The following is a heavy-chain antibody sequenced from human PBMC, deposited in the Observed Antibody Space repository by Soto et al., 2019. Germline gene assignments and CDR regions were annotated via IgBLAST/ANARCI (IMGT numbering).Heavy chain of an antibody. CDR3: ARDCDNWNAWGGAFDI. V-gene: IGHV3-33*01. D-gene: IGHD1-1*01. Sequence: GGSLRLSCAASGFSFTTCGMHWVRQAPGKGLEWVAVIWYDESYKYYADSVKGRFTISRDTSKNTLYLQMNSLRAEDTAVYYCARDCDNWNAWGGAFDIWGQGTMVTVSS. J-gene: IGHJ3*02. CDR1: GFSFTTCG. CDR2: IWYDESYK.